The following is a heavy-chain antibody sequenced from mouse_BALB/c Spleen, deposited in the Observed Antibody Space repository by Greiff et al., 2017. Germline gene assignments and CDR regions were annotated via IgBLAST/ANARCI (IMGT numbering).Heavy chain of an antibody. J-gene: IGHJ2*01. V-gene: IGHV5-4*02. CDR1: GFTFSDYY. CDR2: ISDGGSYT. Sequence: EVHLVESGGGLVKPGGSLKLSCAASGFTFSDYYMYWVRQTPEKRLEWVATISDGGSYTYYPDSVKGRFTISRDNAKNNLYLQMSSLKSEVTAMYYCARDYYGDYWGQGTTLTVSS. CDR3: ARDYYGDY.